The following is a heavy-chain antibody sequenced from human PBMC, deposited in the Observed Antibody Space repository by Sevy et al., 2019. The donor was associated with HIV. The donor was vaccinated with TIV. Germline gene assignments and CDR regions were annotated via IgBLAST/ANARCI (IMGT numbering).Heavy chain of an antibody. CDR2: IYYSGST. CDR3: AREGLGLLGDDAFDI. J-gene: IGHJ3*02. Sequence: SETLSLTCTVSDGSISSYYWSWIRQPPGKGLEWIGYIYYSGSTNYNPSLKSRVTISVDTSKNQFSLKLSSVTAADTAVYYCAREGLGLLGDDAFDIWGQGTMVTVSS. CDR1: DGSISSYY. D-gene: IGHD2-21*02. V-gene: IGHV4-59*01.